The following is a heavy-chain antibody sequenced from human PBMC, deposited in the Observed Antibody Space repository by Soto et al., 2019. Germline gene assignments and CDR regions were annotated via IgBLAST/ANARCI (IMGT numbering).Heavy chain of an antibody. CDR1: GYTFTSYG. CDR2: ISAYNGNT. CDR3: AREPSQYYYDSSGPNGFDP. Sequence: ASVKVSCKASGYTFTSYGISWVRQAPGQGLEWMGWISAYNGNTNYAQKLQGRVTMTTDTSTSTAYMELRSLRSDDTAVYYCAREPSQYYYDSSGPNGFDPWGQGTLVTVSS. J-gene: IGHJ5*02. V-gene: IGHV1-18*04. D-gene: IGHD3-22*01.